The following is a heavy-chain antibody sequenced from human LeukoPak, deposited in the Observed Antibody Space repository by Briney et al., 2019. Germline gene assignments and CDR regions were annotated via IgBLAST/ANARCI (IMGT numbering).Heavy chain of an antibody. V-gene: IGHV4-34*01. Sequence: SETLSLTCAVYGGSFSGYYWSWIRQPPGKGLEWIGEINHSGSTNYNPSLKSRVTISVDTSKNQFSLKLSSVTAADTAVYYCARVSTPPAYCGGDCYFFDYWGQGTLVTVSS. CDR1: GGSFSGYY. CDR3: ARVSTPPAYCGGDCYFFDY. CDR2: INHSGST. J-gene: IGHJ4*02. D-gene: IGHD2-21*02.